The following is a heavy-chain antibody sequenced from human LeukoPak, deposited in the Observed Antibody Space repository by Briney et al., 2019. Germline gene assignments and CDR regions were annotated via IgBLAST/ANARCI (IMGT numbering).Heavy chain of an antibody. V-gene: IGHV1-69*13. CDR3: ARGPTMVRAPWGY. D-gene: IGHD3-10*01. CDR1: GGTFSSYA. Sequence: SVKVSCKASGGTFSSYAISWVRQAPGQGLEWMGGIIPIFGTANYAQKFQGRVTITADESTSTAYMELSSLRSEDTAVYYCARGPTMVRAPWGYWGRGTLVTVSS. J-gene: IGHJ4*02. CDR2: IIPIFGTA.